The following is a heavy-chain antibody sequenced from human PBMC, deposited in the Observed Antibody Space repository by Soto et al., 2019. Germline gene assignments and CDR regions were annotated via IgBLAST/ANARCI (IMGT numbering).Heavy chain of an antibody. CDR1: GYSFTSYW. CDR2: IYPGDSDT. CDR3: ARSGTHYYDSSGYYPQFSGMDV. V-gene: IGHV5-51*01. Sequence: GESLKISCKGSGYSFTSYWIGWVRQMPGKGLEWMGIIYPGDSDTRCSPSFQGQVTISADKSISTAYLQWSSLKASDTAMYYCARSGTHYYDSSGYYPQFSGMDVWGQGTTVTVSS. D-gene: IGHD3-22*01. J-gene: IGHJ6*02.